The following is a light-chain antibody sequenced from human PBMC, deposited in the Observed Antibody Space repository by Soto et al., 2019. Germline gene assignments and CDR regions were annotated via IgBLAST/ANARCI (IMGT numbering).Light chain of an antibody. J-gene: IGKJ1*01. CDR3: QQYGSSGT. Sequence: EIVMTQSPATLSVSPGDRDTLSCRASQSVSNNYLAWYQQTPGPPPRLLIYAASNRATGPPDRFSGSGSGTDFTLTISRLEPDDFAVYYCQQYGSSGTFGQGTKVDIK. CDR1: QSVSNNY. CDR2: AAS. V-gene: IGKV3-20*01.